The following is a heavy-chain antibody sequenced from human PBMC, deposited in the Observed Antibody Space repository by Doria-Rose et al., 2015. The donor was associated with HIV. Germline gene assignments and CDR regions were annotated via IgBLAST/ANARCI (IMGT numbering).Heavy chain of an antibody. J-gene: IGHJ2*01. CDR2: INWNSANI. Sequence: LVESGGGLLQPGRSLRLSCAASGFSFDEYAMHWVRQPPGEGLEWVSGINWNSANIRYADSVKGRFTISRDNAKNSLYLQMNSLRPEDMALYYCAKDGGGRQWLIRDFDLWGRGTLVTVSA. CDR3: AKDGGGRQWLIRDFDL. CDR1: GFSFDEYA. V-gene: IGHV3-9*03. D-gene: IGHD6-19*01.